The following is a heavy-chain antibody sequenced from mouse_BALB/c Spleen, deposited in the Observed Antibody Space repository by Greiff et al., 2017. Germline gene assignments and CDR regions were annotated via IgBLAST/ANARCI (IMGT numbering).Heavy chain of an antibody. CDR2: IYPGDGDT. CDR1: GYAFSSSW. Sequence: QVQLQQSGPELVKPGASVKISCKASGYAFSSSWMNWVKQRPGQGLEWIGRIYPGDGDTNYNGKFKGKATLTADKSSSTAYMELRSLTSEDSAVYYCARRQIYYDYAFAYWGQGTLVTVSA. J-gene: IGHJ3*01. D-gene: IGHD2-4*01. CDR3: ARRQIYYDYAFAY. V-gene: IGHV1-82*01.